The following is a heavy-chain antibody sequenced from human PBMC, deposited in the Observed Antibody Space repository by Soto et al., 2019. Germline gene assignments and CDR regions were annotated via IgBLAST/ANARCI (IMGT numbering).Heavy chain of an antibody. V-gene: IGHV1-69*13. Sequence: SVKVSCKASGGTFSSYAIGWVRQAPGQGLEWMGGIIPIFGTANYAQKFQGRVTITADESTSTAYMELSSLRSEDTAVYYCARENGDGYKLGNWFDPWGQGTLVTVSS. J-gene: IGHJ5*02. D-gene: IGHD5-12*01. CDR1: GGTFSSYA. CDR2: IIPIFGTA. CDR3: ARENGDGYKLGNWFDP.